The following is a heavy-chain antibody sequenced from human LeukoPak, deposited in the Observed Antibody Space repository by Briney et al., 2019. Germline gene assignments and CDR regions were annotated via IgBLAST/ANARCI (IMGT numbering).Heavy chain of an antibody. V-gene: IGHV3-74*01. D-gene: IGHD3-10*01. CDR3: ARDRTMVRGVIDY. J-gene: IGHJ4*02. CDR2: INSDGSIT. Sequence: GGSLRLSCAASGFTFSSYWMHWVRQAPGKGLMWVSRINSDGSITNYADSVKGRFTISRDNAKNTLYLQMNSLRAEDTAVYYCARDRTMVRGVIDYWGQGTLVTVSS. CDR1: GFTFSSYW.